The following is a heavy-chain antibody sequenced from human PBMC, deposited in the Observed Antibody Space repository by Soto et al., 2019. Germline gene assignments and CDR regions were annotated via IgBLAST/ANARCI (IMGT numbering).Heavy chain of an antibody. CDR3: ARLTIFGVVNDD. Sequence: QVPLVQSGAEVKKPGASVKVSCKASGYTFTSYAIHWVRQAPGQRLEWMGWINAGYGNTKYSQKFQGRVTITRDTSASTAYMELSSLRSEDTAVYYCARLTIFGVVNDDWGQGTLVTVSS. V-gene: IGHV1-3*01. CDR2: INAGYGNT. CDR1: GYTFTSYA. J-gene: IGHJ4*02. D-gene: IGHD3-3*01.